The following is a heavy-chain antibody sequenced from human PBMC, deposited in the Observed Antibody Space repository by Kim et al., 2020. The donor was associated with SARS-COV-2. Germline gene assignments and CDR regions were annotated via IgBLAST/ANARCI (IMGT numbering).Heavy chain of an antibody. V-gene: IGHV4-59*01. CDR2: IYYSGST. D-gene: IGHD3-10*01. CDR3: ARDLVLWPGVGGWFDP. Sequence: SETLSLTCTVSGGSISSYYWSWIRQPPGKGLEWIGYIYYSGSTNYNPSLKSRVTISVDTSKNQFSLKLSSVTAADTAVYYCARDLVLWPGVGGWFDPWGQGPRVTVPS. CDR1: GGSISSYY. J-gene: IGHJ5*02.